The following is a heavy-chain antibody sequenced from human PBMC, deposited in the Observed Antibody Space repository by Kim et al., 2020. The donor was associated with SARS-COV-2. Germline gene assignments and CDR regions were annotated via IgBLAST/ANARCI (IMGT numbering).Heavy chain of an antibody. D-gene: IGHD6-13*01. CDR3: ASAAAEDIFDY. V-gene: IGHV4-31*02. CDR2: T. Sequence: TYYHPPLTSRVTISVATSKSQFSLKLRSVTAADTAVYYCASAAAEDIFDYWGQGTLVTVSS. J-gene: IGHJ4*02.